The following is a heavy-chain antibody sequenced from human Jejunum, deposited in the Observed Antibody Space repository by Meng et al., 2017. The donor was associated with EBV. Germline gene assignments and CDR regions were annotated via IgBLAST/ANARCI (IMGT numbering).Heavy chain of an antibody. CDR3: ARDQNGSYFAY. V-gene: IGHV4-61*08. J-gene: IGHJ4*02. CDR1: GGSVSSGGYY. Sequence: QGRRQGAGPGVGNPSEALSSPCTVPGGSVSSGGYYWSWIAQPPGKGLEWIGYIYNSESTNYKSSLKSRVTISADTSKNQFSLRLSSVTAADTAVYYCARDQNGSYFAYWGQGTLVTVSS. D-gene: IGHD1-26*01. CDR2: IYNSEST.